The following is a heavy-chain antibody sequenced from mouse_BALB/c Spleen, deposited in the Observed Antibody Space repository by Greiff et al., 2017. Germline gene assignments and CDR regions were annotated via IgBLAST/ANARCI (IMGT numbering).Heavy chain of an antibody. Sequence: EVKLLESGPGLVKPSQSLSLTCTVTGYSITSDYAWNWIRQFPGNKLEWMGYISYSGSTSYNPSLKSRISITRDTSKNQFFLQLNSVTTEDTATYYCATVVAKLYWYFDVWGAGTTVTVSS. CDR2: ISYSGST. CDR1: GYSITSDYA. V-gene: IGHV3-2*02. CDR3: ATVVAKLYWYFDV. D-gene: IGHD1-1*01. J-gene: IGHJ1*01.